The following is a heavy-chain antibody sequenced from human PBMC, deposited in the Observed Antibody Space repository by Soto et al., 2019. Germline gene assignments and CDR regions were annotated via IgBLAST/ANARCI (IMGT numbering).Heavy chain of an antibody. J-gene: IGHJ2*01. Sequence: VQLVESGGGVVQPGRSLRVSCAASEFTFSDYAMHWVRQAPGMGLEWVAVTSYDGSNKYYADSVKGRFTIARDNSKNKRYLQMNRLRGDDTAVYYCAKDAAKDLRWYFDLWVRGTLVIVSS. D-gene: IGHD6-25*01. CDR1: EFTFSDYA. CDR3: AKDAAKDLRWYFDL. V-gene: IGHV3-30*18. CDR2: TSYDGSNK.